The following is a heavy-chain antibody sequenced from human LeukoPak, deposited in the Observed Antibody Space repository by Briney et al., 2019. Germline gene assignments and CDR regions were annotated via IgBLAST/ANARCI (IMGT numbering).Heavy chain of an antibody. J-gene: IGHJ5*02. D-gene: IGHD2-2*01. V-gene: IGHV1-3*01. Sequence: ASVKVSFKASGYTFTSYAMHWVRQAPGQRLEWMGWINAGNGNTKYSQKFQGRVTITRDTSASTAYMELSSLRSEDTAVYYCARDLPFCSSTSCYLYNWFDPWGQGTLVTVSS. CDR2: INAGNGNT. CDR3: ARDLPFCSSTSCYLYNWFDP. CDR1: GYTFTSYA.